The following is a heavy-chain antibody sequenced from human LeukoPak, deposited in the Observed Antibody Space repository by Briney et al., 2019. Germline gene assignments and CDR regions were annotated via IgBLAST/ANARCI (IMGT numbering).Heavy chain of an antibody. Sequence: GASVKVSFKVSGYTLTELSMHWVRQAPGKGLEWMGGFDPEDGETIYAQKFQGRVTMTEDTSTDTAYMELSSLRAEDTAVYYCAKDLGGSSGYLDYWGQGTLVTVSS. D-gene: IGHD3-22*01. CDR1: GYTLTELS. J-gene: IGHJ4*02. CDR3: AKDLGGSSGYLDY. V-gene: IGHV1-24*01. CDR2: FDPEDGET.